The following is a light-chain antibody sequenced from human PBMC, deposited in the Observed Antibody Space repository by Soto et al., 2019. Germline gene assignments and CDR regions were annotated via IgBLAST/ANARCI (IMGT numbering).Light chain of an antibody. CDR1: LSISTH. J-gene: IGKJ1*01. V-gene: IGKV3-15*01. CDR2: GAS. CDR3: QQRSNWPRT. Sequence: EIVMTQSPATLSVSPGERATLSFRASLSISTHLAWYEQKPGQAPRLLIYGASTRATTIPARFSGSGSGTEFTLSISSLQSEDFAVYYCQQRSNWPRTFGQGTKVDI.